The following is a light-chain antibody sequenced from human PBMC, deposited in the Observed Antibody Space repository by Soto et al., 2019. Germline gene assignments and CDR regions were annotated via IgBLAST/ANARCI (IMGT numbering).Light chain of an antibody. CDR1: QTISSNN. CDR2: GAS. Sequence: EIVLTQSPGTLSFSPGERATLSCRASQTISSNNLAWYQQKPGQAPRLLIYGASSRATGTPDRFSGSGSGTDFTLTITRLEPEDCAVFYCQQYGISSSFGQGTTLEI. J-gene: IGKJ2*01. CDR3: QQYGISSS. V-gene: IGKV3-20*01.